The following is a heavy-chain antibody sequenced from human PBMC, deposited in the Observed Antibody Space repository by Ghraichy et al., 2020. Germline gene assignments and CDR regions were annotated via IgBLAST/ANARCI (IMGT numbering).Heavy chain of an antibody. J-gene: IGHJ4*02. V-gene: IGHV4-34*01. D-gene: IGHD1-14*01. CDR3: ARGRISRDY. Sequence: GSLRLSCAVYGGSFSGYYWSWIRQPPGKGLEWIGEISHTGSTNYNPSLKSRVTISVDTSKNQFSLKLNSVTAADTAMYYCARGRISRDYWGQGTLVTVSS. CDR2: ISHTGST. CDR1: GGSFSGYY.